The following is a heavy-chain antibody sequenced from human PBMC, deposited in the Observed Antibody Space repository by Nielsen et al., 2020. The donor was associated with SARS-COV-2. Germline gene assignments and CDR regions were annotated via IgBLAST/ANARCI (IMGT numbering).Heavy chain of an antibody. Sequence: ASVKVSCKASGYTFNSYNFAWVRQAPGQGLEWLGWISGDNGSTKYAEKVQGRVTMTTDTATSTAHMELRSLRSDDTAVYYCARDRAYSGYDRTLDHWGQGTLVTVSS. D-gene: IGHD5-12*01. CDR3: ARDRAYSGYDRTLDH. CDR1: GYTFNSYN. J-gene: IGHJ4*02. CDR2: ISGDNGST. V-gene: IGHV1-18*04.